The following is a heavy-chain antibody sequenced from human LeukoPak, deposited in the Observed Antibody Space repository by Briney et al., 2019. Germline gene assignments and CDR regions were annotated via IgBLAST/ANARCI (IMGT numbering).Heavy chain of an antibody. Sequence: GGSLRLSCAASGFTFSSYWMRWVRQAPGKGLVWVSRINSDGSSTSYADSVKGRFTISRDNAKNTLYLQMNSLRAEDTAVYYCAAPPPRSYYYDSSGQLDYWGQGTLVTVSS. CDR1: GFTFSSYW. V-gene: IGHV3-74*01. CDR2: INSDGSST. J-gene: IGHJ4*02. D-gene: IGHD3-22*01. CDR3: AAPPPRSYYYDSSGQLDY.